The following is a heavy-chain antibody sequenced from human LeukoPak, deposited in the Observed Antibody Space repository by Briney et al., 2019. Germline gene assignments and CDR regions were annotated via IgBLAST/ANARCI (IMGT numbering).Heavy chain of an antibody. D-gene: IGHD5-12*01. CDR2: ISSSSSYI. Sequence: GGSLRLSCAASGFTFSSYSMNWVRQAPGKGLEWVSSISSSSSYIYYADSVKGRFTISRDNAKNSLYLQMNSLRAEDTAVYYCARAGYSGDFFDYWGQGTLVTVSS. CDR1: GFTFSSYS. J-gene: IGHJ4*02. V-gene: IGHV3-21*01. CDR3: ARAGYSGDFFDY.